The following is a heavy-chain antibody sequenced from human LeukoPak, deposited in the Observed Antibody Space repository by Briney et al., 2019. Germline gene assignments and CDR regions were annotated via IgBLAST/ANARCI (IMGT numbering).Heavy chain of an antibody. CDR2: IYSGGST. J-gene: IGHJ6*04. Sequence: GGSLRLSCAASGFTVSSNYMSWVRQPPGKGVEWVSVIYSGGSTYYADSVKGRFTISRDNSKNTLYLQMKSLRAEDTAVYYCARGVSSLWVGELPPPHYYCYGMDVWGKGTTVTVSS. CDR3: ARGVSSLWVGELPPPHYYCYGMDV. D-gene: IGHD3-10*01. CDR1: GFTVSSNY. V-gene: IGHV3-53*01.